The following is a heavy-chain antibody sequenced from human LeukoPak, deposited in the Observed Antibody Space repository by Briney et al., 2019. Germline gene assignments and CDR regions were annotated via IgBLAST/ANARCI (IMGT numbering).Heavy chain of an antibody. CDR2: INPNSGGT. J-gene: IGHJ5*02. V-gene: IGHV1-2*02. CDR1: GYTFTGYY. Sequence: ESSVTVSCKASGYTFTGYYMHWVRQAPGQGLEWMGWINPNSGGTNYAQKFQGRVTMTRDTSISTAYMELSRLRSDDTAVYYCANSPMVRGVTGWFDPWGQGNLVTVSS. D-gene: IGHD3-10*01. CDR3: ANSPMVRGVTGWFDP.